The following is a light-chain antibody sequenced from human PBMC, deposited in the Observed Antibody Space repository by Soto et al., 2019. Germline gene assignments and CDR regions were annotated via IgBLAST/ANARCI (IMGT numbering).Light chain of an antibody. CDR3: CSYAGSYTPV. V-gene: IGLV2-11*01. J-gene: IGLJ2*01. Sequence: QSVLTQPRSVSGSPGQSVTISCTGTSSDVGGYNYVSWYQQHPGKAPKLMIYDVSKRPSGVPDRFSGSKSGNTASLTISGLQAEDEADYYCCSYAGSYTPVLGGGTKLTVL. CDR1: SSDVGGYNY. CDR2: DVS.